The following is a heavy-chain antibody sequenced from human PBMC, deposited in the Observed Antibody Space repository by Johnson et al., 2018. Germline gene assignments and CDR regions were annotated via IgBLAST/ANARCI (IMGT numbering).Heavy chain of an antibody. V-gene: IGHV3-74*01. J-gene: IGHJ4*02. D-gene: IGHD4-17*01. CDR2: INSDGSSI. Sequence: VQLQESGVGSVQPGGSLRLSCAASGFTFSSYWMHWVRQAPGKGLVWVSRINSDGSSISYADSVKGRFTISRDNAKNSVFLQMDSLRADDTAVYYCARHGDYCFDFWGQGTLVTVSS. CDR1: GFTFSSYW. CDR3: ARHGDYCFDF.